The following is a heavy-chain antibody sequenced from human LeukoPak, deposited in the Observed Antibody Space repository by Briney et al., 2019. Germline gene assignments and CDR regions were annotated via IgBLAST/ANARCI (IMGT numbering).Heavy chain of an antibody. CDR2: FHPEDGET. J-gene: IGHJ5*02. V-gene: IGHV1-24*01. CDR3: ATGAVAGTGGGDFDP. CDR1: GYTLTELS. Sequence: APVKVSCKLAGYTLTELSIHSVRQAPGNGLGCMGGFHPEDGETIYAKKLQGRVTMTEDTSTDTAYMELSSLRSEDTAVYYCATGAVAGTGGGDFDPWGQGTLVTVSS. D-gene: IGHD6-19*01.